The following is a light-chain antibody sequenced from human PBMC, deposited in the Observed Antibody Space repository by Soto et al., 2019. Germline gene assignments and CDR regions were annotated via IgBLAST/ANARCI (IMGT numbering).Light chain of an antibody. CDR3: QQYNNWPL. CDR2: DAS. J-gene: IGKJ4*01. V-gene: IGKV3-11*01. Sequence: ELVLTQSPATLSLSPGDSATLACRASQSVSRYLAWYQQRPGQALRLLIYDASKRATGIPARFSGSGSGTDFTLTISSLEPEDFAVYYCQQYNNWPLFGGGTKVEIK. CDR1: QSVSRY.